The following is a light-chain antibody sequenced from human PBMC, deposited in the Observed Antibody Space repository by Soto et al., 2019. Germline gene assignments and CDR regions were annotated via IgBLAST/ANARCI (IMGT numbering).Light chain of an antibody. Sequence: QSVLTQPASVSGSPGQSITFSCTGTSSDVGSYDYVSWHQQHPGKAPKLIIYDVNNRPSGVPSRFSGSKSGNTASLTISGLQTEDEADYYCCAYSTSGTHVFGTGTKGHRP. CDR2: DVN. CDR3: CAYSTSGTHV. V-gene: IGLV2-14*03. CDR1: SSDVGSYDY. J-gene: IGLJ1*01.